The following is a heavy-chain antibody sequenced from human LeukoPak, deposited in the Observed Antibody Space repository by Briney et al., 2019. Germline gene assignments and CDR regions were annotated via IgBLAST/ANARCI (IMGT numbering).Heavy chain of an antibody. CDR3: VRDSLRWGVREVTYYYYYMDV. CDR2: IKPDGSEM. D-gene: IGHD3-10*01. Sequence: GGSLRLSCAASGFTFSSYWMNWVRQAPGKGLEWVANIKPDGSEMFYVDSVKGRFTISRDNAKNSLYLQINSLRADDTAVYYCVRDSLRWGVREVTYYYYYMDVWGKGTTVTISS. J-gene: IGHJ6*03. CDR1: GFTFSSYW. V-gene: IGHV3-7*01.